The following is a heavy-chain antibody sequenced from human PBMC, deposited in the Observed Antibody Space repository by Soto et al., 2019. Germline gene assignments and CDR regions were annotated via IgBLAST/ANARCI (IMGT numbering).Heavy chain of an antibody. V-gene: IGHV1-18*01. CDR3: ARVVPGAEAWFGP. J-gene: IGHJ5*02. D-gene: IGHD2-2*01. Sequence: ASVRVSCKTSGYTFSNYGITWVRQAPGQPLEWLGWISLYSDGTNYAQKFQGRVSMTTDTSTTTAYMELRSLRSDDTAVYYCARVVPGAEAWFGPWGQGTLVTVSS. CDR2: ISLYSDGT. CDR1: GYTFSNYG.